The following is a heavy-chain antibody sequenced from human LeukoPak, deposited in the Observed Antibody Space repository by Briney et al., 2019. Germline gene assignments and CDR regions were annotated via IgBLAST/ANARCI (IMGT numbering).Heavy chain of an antibody. V-gene: IGHV3-9*01. CDR2: ISWNSGSI. Sequence: PGRSLRLSCAASGFTFDDYAMHWVRQAPGKGLEWVSGISWNSGSIGYADSVKGRFTISRDNAKNSLYLQMNSLRAEDTAVYYCASPLRGFAYWGQGTLVTVSS. CDR1: GFTFDDYA. CDR3: ASPLRGFAY. J-gene: IGHJ4*02. D-gene: IGHD3-10*01.